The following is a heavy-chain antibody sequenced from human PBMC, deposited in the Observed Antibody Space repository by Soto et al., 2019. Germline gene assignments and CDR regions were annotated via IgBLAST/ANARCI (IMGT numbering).Heavy chain of an antibody. CDR3: ARGRYYYDSSGYSRLYYYATDV. D-gene: IGHD3-22*01. CDR2: INHSGST. Sequence: SETLSLTCAVYSGSFSGYYWSWIRQPPGKGLEWIGEINHSGSTNYNPSLKSRVTISVDTSKNQFSLKLSSVTAADTAVYYCARGRYYYDSSGYSRLYYYATDVWGQGTRVPVSS. V-gene: IGHV4-34*01. CDR1: SGSFSGYY. J-gene: IGHJ6*02.